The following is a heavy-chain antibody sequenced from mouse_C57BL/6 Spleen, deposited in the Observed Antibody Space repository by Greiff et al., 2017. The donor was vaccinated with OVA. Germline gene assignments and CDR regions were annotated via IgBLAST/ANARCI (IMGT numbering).Heavy chain of an antibody. CDR3: ASHYDGYFSFAY. D-gene: IGHD2-3*01. Sequence: EVKLMESGPGLVKPSQSLSLTCSVTGYSITSGYYWNWIRQFPGNKLEWMGYISYDGSNNYNPSLKNRISITRDTSKNQFFLKLNSVTTEDTATYYCASHYDGYFSFAYWGQGTLVTVSA. J-gene: IGHJ3*01. V-gene: IGHV3-6*01. CDR1: GYSITSGYY. CDR2: ISYDGSN.